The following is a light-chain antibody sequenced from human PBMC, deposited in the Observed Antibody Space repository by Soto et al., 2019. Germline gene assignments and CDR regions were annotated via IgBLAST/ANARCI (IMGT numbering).Light chain of an antibody. CDR2: EIN. Sequence: QSVLTQPPSASVSPGQSVTISCTGTSSDVVAYDYVSWYQHHPGKAPKLMIYEINKRPSGVPYRFSGSKSGNPAYLTVSGLQAEDEADYYCSSFAGSNNCLYVFGNGTKVTVL. CDR1: SSDVVAYDY. CDR3: SSFAGSNNCLYV. V-gene: IGLV2-8*01. J-gene: IGLJ1*01.